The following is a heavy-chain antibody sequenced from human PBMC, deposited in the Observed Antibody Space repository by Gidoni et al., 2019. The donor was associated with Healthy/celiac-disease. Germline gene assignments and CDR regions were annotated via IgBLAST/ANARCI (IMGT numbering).Heavy chain of an antibody. CDR3: AREVAVDAFDI. V-gene: IGHV1-69*01. D-gene: IGHD6-19*01. CDR1: GGTFRSYA. CDR2: IIPIFGTA. J-gene: IGHJ3*02. Sequence: QVQLVQSGAAVQKPGSSVMVSCKASGGTFRSYAISWVRQAPGQGLEWMGGIIPIFGTANYAQKFQGRVTITADESTSTAYMELSSLRSEDTAVYYCAREVAVDAFDIWGQGTMVTVSS.